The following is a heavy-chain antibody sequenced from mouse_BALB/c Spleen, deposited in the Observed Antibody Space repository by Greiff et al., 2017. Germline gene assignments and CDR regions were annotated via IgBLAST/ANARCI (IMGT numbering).Heavy chain of an antibody. V-gene: IGHV7-3*02. CDR1: GFTFTDYY. J-gene: IGHJ2*01. CDR3: GRGYDYFDY. Sequence: EVQVVESGGGLVQPGGSLRLSCATSGFTFTDYYMSWVRQPPGKALEWLGFIRNKANGYTTEYSASVKGRFTISRDNSQSILYLQMNTLRAEDSATYYCGRGYDYFDYWGQGTTLTVSS. CDR2: IRNKANGYTT. D-gene: IGHD1-1*01.